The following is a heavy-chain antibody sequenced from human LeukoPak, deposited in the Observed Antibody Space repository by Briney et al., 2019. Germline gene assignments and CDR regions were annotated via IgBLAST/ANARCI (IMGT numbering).Heavy chain of an antibody. V-gene: IGHV1-18*01. CDR1: GYTFTSYG. CDR2: ISAYNGNT. J-gene: IGHJ5*02. D-gene: IGHD6-19*01. CDR3: ARQKGYSSGLNWFDP. Sequence: ASVKVSCKASGYTFTSYGISWVRQAPGRGLEWMGWISAYNGNTNYAQKLQGRVTMTTDTSTSTAYMELRSLRSDDTAVYYCARQKGYSSGLNWFDPWGQGTLVTVSS.